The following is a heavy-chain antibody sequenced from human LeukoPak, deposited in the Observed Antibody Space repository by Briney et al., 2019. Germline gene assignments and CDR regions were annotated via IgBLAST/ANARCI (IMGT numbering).Heavy chain of an antibody. J-gene: IGHJ4*02. CDR2: ITSSNTI. D-gene: IGHD6-13*01. V-gene: IGHV3-48*04. CDR1: GFTFSIYS. CDR3: ARDGGHSTDLDY. Sequence: GGSLRLSCATSGFTFSIYSMNWVRQAPGKGLEWVSYITSSNTIYYADSVKGRFAISRDNAKNSLYLQMNSLRAEDTAVYYCARDGGHSTDLDYWGQGTLVTVSS.